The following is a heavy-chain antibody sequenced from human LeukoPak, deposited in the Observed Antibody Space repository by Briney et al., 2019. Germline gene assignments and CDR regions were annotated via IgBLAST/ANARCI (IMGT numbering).Heavy chain of an antibody. CDR2: IIPIFGTA. CDR1: GGTFSSYA. V-gene: IGHV1-69*05. D-gene: IGHD6-6*01. J-gene: IGHJ5*02. CDR3: ARARFGVPYSSSSSKPNWFDP. Sequence: ASVKVSCKASGGTFSSYAISWVRQAPGQGLEWMGGIIPIFGTANYAQKFQGRVTITTDESTSTAYMELSSLRSEDTAVYYCARARFGVPYSSSSSKPNWFDPWGQGTLVTVSS.